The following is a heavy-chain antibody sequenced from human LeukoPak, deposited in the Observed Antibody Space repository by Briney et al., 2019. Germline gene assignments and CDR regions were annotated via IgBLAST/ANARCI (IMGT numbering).Heavy chain of an antibody. Sequence: SETLSLTCAVYGGSFSGYYWSWIRQPPGKGLEWIGEINHSGSTNYNPSLKSRVTISVDTSKNQFSLKLSSVTAADTAVYYCARLNPRDWFDPWGQGTLVTVSS. CDR3: ARLNPRDWFDP. CDR2: INHSGST. V-gene: IGHV4-34*01. D-gene: IGHD3-10*01. J-gene: IGHJ5*02. CDR1: GGSFSGYY.